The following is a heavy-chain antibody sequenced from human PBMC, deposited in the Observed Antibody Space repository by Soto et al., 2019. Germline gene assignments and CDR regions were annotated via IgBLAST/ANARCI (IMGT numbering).Heavy chain of an antibody. V-gene: IGHV4-30-4*01. CDR3: ARDRANTPDYFGY. Sequence: SETLSLTCTVSGGSISSDDYYWSWIRQPPGKGLEWIGYIYYTGRTSYNPSLRDRLTISVDTSKSHFSLRLSSVTAADTAVYFCARDRANTPDYFGYWGQGTLVTVSS. J-gene: IGHJ4*02. CDR1: GGSISSDDYY. CDR2: IYYTGRT.